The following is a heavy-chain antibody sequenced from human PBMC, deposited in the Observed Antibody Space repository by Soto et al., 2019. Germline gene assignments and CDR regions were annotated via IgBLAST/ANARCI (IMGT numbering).Heavy chain of an antibody. D-gene: IGHD6-19*01. V-gene: IGHV3-48*02. CDR2: ISSRSSTI. CDR1: GFSFSTYN. CDR3: ARAIAVGSTSLDY. Sequence: SGGSLRLSCAAPGFSFSTYNMNWVRQAPGRGLEWVSYISSRSSTIYHADSVKGRFTISRDNAKNSLYLQMDSLRDEDTAVYFCARAIAVGSTSLDYWGLGTRVTVSS. J-gene: IGHJ4*02.